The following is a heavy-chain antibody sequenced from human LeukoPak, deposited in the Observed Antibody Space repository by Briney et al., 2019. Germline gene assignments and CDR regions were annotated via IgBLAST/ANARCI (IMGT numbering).Heavy chain of an antibody. J-gene: IGHJ2*01. CDR3: ARGGRITIFGVVDDWYFDL. D-gene: IGHD3-3*01. CDR2: IYHSGST. CDR1: GGSISSGDYS. Sequence: SQTLSLTCAVSGGSISSGDYSWSWIRQPPGKGLEWIGYIYHSGSTYYNPSLKSRVTISVDRSKNQFSLKLSSVTAADTAVYYCARGGRITIFGVVDDWYFDLWGRGTLVTVSS. V-gene: IGHV4-30-2*01.